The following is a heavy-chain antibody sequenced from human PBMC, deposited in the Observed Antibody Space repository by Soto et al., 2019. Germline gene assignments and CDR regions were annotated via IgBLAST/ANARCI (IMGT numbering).Heavy chain of an antibody. Sequence: GGSLRLSCAASGFTFSDYYMSWIRQAPGKGLEWVSYISSSGSTIYYADSVKGRFTISRDNSKNTLYLQMNSLRAEDTAVYYCAKVLYSYDYYYYGMDVWGQGTTVTVSS. CDR1: GFTFSDYY. V-gene: IGHV3-11*01. D-gene: IGHD5-18*01. J-gene: IGHJ6*02. CDR2: ISSSGSTI. CDR3: AKVLYSYDYYYYGMDV.